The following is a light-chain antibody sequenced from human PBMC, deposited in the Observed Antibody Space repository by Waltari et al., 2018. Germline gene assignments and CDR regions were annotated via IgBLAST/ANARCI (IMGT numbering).Light chain of an antibody. J-gene: IGLJ1*01. V-gene: IGLV1-47*01. CDR3: AAWDDSLSVSYV. Sequence: QSVLTQPPSVSGTPGQTVTISCSGTNSNIGRNSVFWYHQLPGTAPKLLIYRDDQRPSGRPDRFSGSKSGTSASLAIRGLRSEDEADYYCAAWDDSLSVSYVFGSGTKVTV. CDR2: RDD. CDR1: NSNIGRNS.